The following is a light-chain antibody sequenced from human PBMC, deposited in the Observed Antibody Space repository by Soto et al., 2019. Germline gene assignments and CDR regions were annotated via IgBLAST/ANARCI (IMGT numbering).Light chain of an antibody. CDR2: GTC. CDR3: QQYGNSRWT. J-gene: IGKJ1*01. CDR1: QSVSSSY. V-gene: IGKV3-20*01. Sequence: EIVLTQSPDTLSLSPGERATLSCRASQSVSSSYLAWYQQTPGQSPRLLIYGTCNRATGIPDRFSGSGSGTNFNSTISRLEPEGFAVYYCQQYGNSRWTFGQGTKVEIK.